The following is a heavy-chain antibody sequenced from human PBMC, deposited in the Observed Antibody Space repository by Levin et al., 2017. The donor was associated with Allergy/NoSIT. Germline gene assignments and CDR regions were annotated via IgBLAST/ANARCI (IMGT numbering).Heavy chain of an antibody. J-gene: IGHJ6*02. D-gene: IGHD6-19*01. CDR2: IDPNSGVT. CDR3: ARDPYYRIAVAGTYYYYGMDV. V-gene: IGHV1-2*02. CDR1: GYTFTGYY. Sequence: GASVKVSCKASGYTFTGYYMHWVRQAPGQGLEWMGGIDPNSGVTNFAQEFQGRVRMTRDTSITTAYMELSSLRFDDTAVYYCARDPYYRIAVAGTYYYYGMDVWGQGTTVSVSS.